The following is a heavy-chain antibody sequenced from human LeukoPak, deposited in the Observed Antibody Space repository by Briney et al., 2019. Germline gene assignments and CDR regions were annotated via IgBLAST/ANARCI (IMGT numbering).Heavy chain of an antibody. D-gene: IGHD6-13*01. J-gene: IGHJ4*02. CDR1: GFTFSTYW. V-gene: IGHV3-74*01. CDR2: VNNDGSST. Sequence: GGSLRLSCAASGFTFSTYWMNWVRQAPGRGLVWVSRVNNDGSSTSYADSVKGRFTISRDNTKNTLYLQMNSLRAEDTAVYYCARDLNDLLQNYRSTWYPADYWGQGTLVTVSS. CDR3: ARDLNDLLQNYRSTWYPADY.